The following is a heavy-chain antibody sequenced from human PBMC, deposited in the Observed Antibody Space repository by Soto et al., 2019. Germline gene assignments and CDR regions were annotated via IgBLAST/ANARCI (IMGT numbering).Heavy chain of an antibody. D-gene: IGHD2-2*01. CDR1: GYTFTSYD. Sequence: ASVKVSCKASGYTFTSYDINWVRQATGQGLEWMGWMNPNSGNTGYAQKFQGRVTMTRNTSISTAYMGLSSLRSEDTAVYYCAIGSRYCSSTSCYDAFDIWGQGTTVTVSS. J-gene: IGHJ3*02. CDR3: AIGSRYCSSTSCYDAFDI. CDR2: MNPNSGNT. V-gene: IGHV1-8*01.